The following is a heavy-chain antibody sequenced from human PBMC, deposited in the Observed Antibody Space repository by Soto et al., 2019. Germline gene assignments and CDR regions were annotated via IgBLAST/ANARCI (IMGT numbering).Heavy chain of an antibody. CDR3: AMEYYYGSGSYTY. CDR2: TSYDGSDA. J-gene: IGHJ4*02. Sequence: GGSLRLSCAASGFTFSDYGMRWVRQAPGKGLEWVAVTSYDGSDAYYADSVKGRFTISRDNSKNTLYLQMNSLRAEDTAVYYCAMEYYYGSGSYTYWGQGTLVTVSS. CDR1: GFTFSDYG. D-gene: IGHD3-10*01. V-gene: IGHV3-30*03.